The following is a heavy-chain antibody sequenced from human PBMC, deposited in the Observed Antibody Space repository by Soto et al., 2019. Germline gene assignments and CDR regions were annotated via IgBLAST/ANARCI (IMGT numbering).Heavy chain of an antibody. V-gene: IGHV1-24*01. Sequence: ASVKVSCKVSGYTLTELSMHWVRQAPGKGLEWMGGFDPEDGETTYAQKFQGRVTMTEDTSTDTAYMELTSLRSEDTAVSDCATVRGPPYWPFDYWGQGTLVTVSS. CDR3: ATVRGPPYWPFDY. CDR2: FDPEDGET. D-gene: IGHD4-17*01. J-gene: IGHJ4*02. CDR1: GYTLTELS.